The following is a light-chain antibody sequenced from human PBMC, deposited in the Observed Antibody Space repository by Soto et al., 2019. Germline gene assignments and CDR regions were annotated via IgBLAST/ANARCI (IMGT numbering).Light chain of an antibody. Sequence: QPVLTQPPSVSGAPGQRVTISCTGSSSNIGAGYDVHWYQQLPGTAPKLLIYGNCNRPSGVPDRFSGSKSGTSASLAITGLQAEDEADYYCQSYDSSLSGSVFGGGTKVTVL. CDR3: QSYDSSLSGSV. CDR1: SSNIGAGYD. J-gene: IGLJ2*01. CDR2: GNC. V-gene: IGLV1-40*01.